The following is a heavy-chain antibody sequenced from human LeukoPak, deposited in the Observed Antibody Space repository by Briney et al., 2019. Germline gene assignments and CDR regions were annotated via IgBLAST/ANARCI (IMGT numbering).Heavy chain of an antibody. Sequence: GASVKVSCKASGYTFTGHYMHWVRQAPGQGLECMGWINPNNGGTNYAQKFQGRVTMTRDTSISTAYMELSRLRSDDTAVYYCARGYALYSGRYIDFDYWGQGTLVTVSS. J-gene: IGHJ4*02. CDR2: INPNNGGT. CDR1: GYTFTGHY. D-gene: IGHD1-26*01. CDR3: ARGYALYSGRYIDFDY. V-gene: IGHV1-2*02.